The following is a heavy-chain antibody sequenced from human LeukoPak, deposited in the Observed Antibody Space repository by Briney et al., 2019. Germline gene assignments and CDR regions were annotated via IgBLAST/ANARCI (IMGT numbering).Heavy chain of an antibody. CDR3: ATDLRTVTTFGHYYHGMDD. CDR2: IKSKADGATT. J-gene: IGHJ6*02. D-gene: IGHD4-17*01. V-gene: IGHV3-15*01. Sequence: GGSLRLSCVASGFAFSDAWMNWVRQAPGKGLYWVGRIKSKADGATTDYGTTVKRRFTISRDDSKNTFYLQMKSLKTEDTGVYYCATDLRTVTTFGHYYHGMDDWGQGTTVTVSS. CDR1: GFAFSDAW.